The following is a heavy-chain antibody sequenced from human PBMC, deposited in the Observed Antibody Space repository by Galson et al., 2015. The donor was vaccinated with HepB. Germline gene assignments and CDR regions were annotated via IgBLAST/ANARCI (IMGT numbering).Heavy chain of an antibody. V-gene: IGHV1-46*01. J-gene: IGHJ4*02. Sequence: SVKVSCKASGYTFTSYYMHWVRQAPGQGLEWMGIINPSGGSTSYAQTFQGRVTITRDTSTSTVYMELSSLRSEDTAVYYCAREYSSSWYYLDYWGQGTLVTVSS. CDR3: AREYSSSWYYLDY. D-gene: IGHD6-13*01. CDR1: GYTFTSYY. CDR2: INPSGGST.